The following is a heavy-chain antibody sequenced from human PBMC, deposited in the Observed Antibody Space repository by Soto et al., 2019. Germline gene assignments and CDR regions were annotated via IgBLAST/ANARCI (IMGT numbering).Heavy chain of an antibody. CDR1: GYTFTNND. CDR3: AREVVETSSLWLDP. CDR2: MNTSTNTT. D-gene: IGHD6-6*01. V-gene: IGHV1-8*01. Sequence: ASVKVSCKASGYTFTNNDINWVRQPPGQGLEWIGWMNTSTNTTDSAEVFEGRVSLTWDTSISTAYMQLNSLKIDDTAVYYCAREVVETSSLWLDPWGQGTLVTVYS. J-gene: IGHJ5*02.